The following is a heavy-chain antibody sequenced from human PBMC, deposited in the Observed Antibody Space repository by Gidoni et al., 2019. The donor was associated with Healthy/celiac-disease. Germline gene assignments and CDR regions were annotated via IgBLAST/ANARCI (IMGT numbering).Heavy chain of an antibody. Sequence: EVQLVESGGGLVQPGGSLRLSCAASGFTFSSYEMNWVRQAPGKGLEWVSYISSSGSTIYYADSVKGRFTISRDNAKNSLYLQMNSLRAEDTAVYYCARYPYIAPEGFDYWGQGTLVTVSS. CDR3: ARYPYIAPEGFDY. V-gene: IGHV3-48*03. CDR1: GFTFSSYE. D-gene: IGHD3-16*01. CDR2: ISSSGSTI. J-gene: IGHJ4*02.